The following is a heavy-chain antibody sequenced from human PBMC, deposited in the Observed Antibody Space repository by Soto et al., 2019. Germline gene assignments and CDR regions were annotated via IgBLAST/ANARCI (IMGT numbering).Heavy chain of an antibody. CDR1: GFTFSSYW. Sequence: GGSLRLSCAASGFTFSSYWMHWVRQAPGKGLVWVSRINSDGSSTSYADSVKGRFTISRDNAKNTLYLQMNSLRAEDTAVYYCAREAEQWLAHHFDYWGQGTLVTVSS. CDR3: AREAEQWLAHHFDY. CDR2: INSDGSST. J-gene: IGHJ4*02. V-gene: IGHV3-74*01. D-gene: IGHD6-19*01.